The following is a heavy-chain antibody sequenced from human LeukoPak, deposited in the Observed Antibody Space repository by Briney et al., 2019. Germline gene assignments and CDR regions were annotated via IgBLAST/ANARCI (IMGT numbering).Heavy chain of an antibody. Sequence: ASVKVSCKASGYTFTSYAMHWVRQAPGQRLEWMGWINAGNGNTKYSQKFQGRVTITRDTSASTAYMELSSLRSEDTAVYYCARGSGMFYGMDVWGQGTTVTVSS. J-gene: IGHJ6*02. CDR2: INAGNGNT. CDR1: GYTFTSYA. V-gene: IGHV1-3*01. CDR3: ARGSGMFYGMDV. D-gene: IGHD3-10*01.